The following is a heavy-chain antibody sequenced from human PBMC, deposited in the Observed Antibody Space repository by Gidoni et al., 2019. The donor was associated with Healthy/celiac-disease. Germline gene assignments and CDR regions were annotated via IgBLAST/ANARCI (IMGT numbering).Heavy chain of an antibody. CDR2: INPSGGST. J-gene: IGHJ4*02. D-gene: IGHD6-19*01. Sequence: QVQLVQSGAEVKKPGASVKVSCKASGYTFTSYYMHWVRQASTQGFEWMGIINPSGGSTSYAQKFQGRVTMTRDTSTSTVYMELSSLRSEDTAVYYCATPDYSSGLDYWGQGTLVTVSS. CDR1: GYTFTSYY. CDR3: ATPDYSSGLDY. V-gene: IGHV1-46*01.